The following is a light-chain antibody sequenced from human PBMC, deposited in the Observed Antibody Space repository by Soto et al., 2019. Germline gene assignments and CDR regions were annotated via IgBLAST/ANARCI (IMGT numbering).Light chain of an antibody. V-gene: IGLV1-47*02. CDR1: SSNIGSNY. J-gene: IGLJ1*01. CDR2: SNN. Sequence: QSVLTQPPSASGTPGQRVTISCSGSSSNIGSNYVYWYQQLPGTAPKLLIYSNNQRPSGVPDRFSGSKSGTSASLAISGLRYEDEADYYCAAWDDSLSGPVFGNGTKVTV. CDR3: AAWDDSLSGPV.